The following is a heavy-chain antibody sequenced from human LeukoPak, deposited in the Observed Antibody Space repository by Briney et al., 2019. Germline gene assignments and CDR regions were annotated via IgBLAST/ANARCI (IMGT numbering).Heavy chain of an antibody. CDR3: ARGLSGWYGGAYDY. V-gene: IGHV4-34*01. CDR1: GGSFSGYY. D-gene: IGHD6-19*01. Sequence: SETLSLTCAVYGGSFSGYYWSWIRQPPGKGLEWIGEINHSGSTNYNPALKRRVTISVDTSKNQFSLKLSSVPAADTAVYYCARGLSGWYGGAYDYWGQGTLVTVSS. J-gene: IGHJ4*02. CDR2: INHSGST.